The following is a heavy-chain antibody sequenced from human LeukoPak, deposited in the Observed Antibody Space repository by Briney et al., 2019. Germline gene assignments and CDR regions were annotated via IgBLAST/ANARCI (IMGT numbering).Heavy chain of an antibody. CDR1: GGSISSYY. J-gene: IGHJ6*03. CDR3: ARGLYYYDSSGYYYYYYMDV. D-gene: IGHD3-22*01. Sequence: SETLSLTCTVSGGSISSYYWSWIRQPAGKGLEWIGRIYTSGSTNYSPSLKSRVTMSVDTSKNQFSLKLSSVTAADTAVYYCARGLYYYDSSGYYYYYYMDVWGKGTTVTISS. V-gene: IGHV4-4*07. CDR2: IYTSGST.